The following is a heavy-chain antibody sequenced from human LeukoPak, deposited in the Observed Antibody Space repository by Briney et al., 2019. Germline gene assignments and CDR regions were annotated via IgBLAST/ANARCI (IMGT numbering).Heavy chain of an antibody. V-gene: IGHV3-21*01. CDR3: PRLRRNSDSGGYYYYYDY. CDR1: GLNFVIYS. Sequence: GESLRLSCAASGLNFVIYSFMWVRQAPGEGLEWVSSIYTGGSYIYYVDSVKGRFTISRDNAENSVYLQINSLRVEDTAAYYCPRLRRNSDSGGYYYYYDYWGQGTLVTVSS. CDR2: IYTGGSYI. J-gene: IGHJ4*02. D-gene: IGHD3-22*01.